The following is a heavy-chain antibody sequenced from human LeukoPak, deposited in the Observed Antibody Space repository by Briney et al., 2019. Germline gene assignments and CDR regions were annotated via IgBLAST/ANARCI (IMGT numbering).Heavy chain of an antibody. CDR1: GFTFGSYS. Sequence: GGSLRLSCVASGFTFGSYSMNWVRQAPGKELEWVSYISSGSSIMYYADSVKGRFTISRDNSKNTLYLQMNSLRAEDTAVYYCAKDSRYYGMDYWGQGTLVTVSS. CDR2: ISSGSSIM. CDR3: AKDSRYYGMDY. J-gene: IGHJ4*02. V-gene: IGHV3-48*01. D-gene: IGHD3-16*01.